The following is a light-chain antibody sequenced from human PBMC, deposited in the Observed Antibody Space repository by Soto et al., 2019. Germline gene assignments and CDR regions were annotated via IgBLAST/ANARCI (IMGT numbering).Light chain of an antibody. CDR1: QSISRSY. CDR3: QQYGSSRFT. J-gene: IGKJ3*01. CDR2: GAS. Sequence: EIVWTQSPGTLPLSPGERATLSCRASQSISRSYLAWYQQKPGQAPRLLVYGASSRATGIPDRFSGSGSGTDFTLNISRLEPEDFAVYYCQQYGSSRFTFGPGTKVDIK. V-gene: IGKV3-20*01.